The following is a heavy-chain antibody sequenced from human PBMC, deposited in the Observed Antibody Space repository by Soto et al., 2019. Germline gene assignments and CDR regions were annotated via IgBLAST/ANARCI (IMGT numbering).Heavy chain of an antibody. J-gene: IGHJ6*02. CDR3: ARPMGYSYGTTAEYYYGMDV. D-gene: IGHD5-18*01. Sequence: GGSLRLSCAASGFTFSDYYMSWIRQAPGKGLEWVSYISSSGSTIYYADSVKGRFTISRDNAKNSLYLQMNSLRAEDTAVYYCARPMGYSYGTTAEYYYGMDVWGQGTTVTVSS. CDR2: ISSSGSTI. V-gene: IGHV3-11*01. CDR1: GFTFSDYY.